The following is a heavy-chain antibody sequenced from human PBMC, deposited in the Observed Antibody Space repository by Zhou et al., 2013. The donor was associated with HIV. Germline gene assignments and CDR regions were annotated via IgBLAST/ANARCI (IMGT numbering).Heavy chain of an antibody. CDR3: ARVPXWPAAIDYYYMDV. Sequence: VQLVQSGAEVKKPGASVKVSCKASGYSFTRYDINWVRQATGQGLEWMGWMNPNSGNTGYAQKFQGRVTMTRNTSISTAYMELSSLRSEDTAVYYCARVPXWPAAIDYYYMDVWGKGTTVTVSS. J-gene: IGHJ6*03. CDR2: MNPNSGNT. V-gene: IGHV1-8*01. D-gene: IGHD2-2*01. CDR1: GYSFTRYD.